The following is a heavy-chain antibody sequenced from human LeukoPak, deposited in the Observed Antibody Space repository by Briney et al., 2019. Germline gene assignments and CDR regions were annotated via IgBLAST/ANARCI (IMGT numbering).Heavy chain of an antibody. Sequence: SQTLSLTCTVSGGSISSGSYYWSWIRQPAGKGLEWIGRIYSSGSTNYKYSLKSRVTISVDTAKNQFSLKLSSVTAADTAVYYCARRRVRDAFDIWGQGTMVTVSS. V-gene: IGHV4-61*02. CDR2: IYSSGST. CDR1: GGSISSGSYY. D-gene: IGHD4/OR15-4a*01. CDR3: ARRRVRDAFDI. J-gene: IGHJ3*02.